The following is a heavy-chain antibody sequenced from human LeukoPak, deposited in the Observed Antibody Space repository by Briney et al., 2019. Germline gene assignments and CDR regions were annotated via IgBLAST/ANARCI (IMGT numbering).Heavy chain of an antibody. V-gene: IGHV3-30*18. Sequence: GRSLRLSCAASGFTFSSYVMHWVRQAPGKGLEWVAVISYDGSNKYYADSVKGRFTISRDNSKNTLYLQMNSLRAEDTAVYYCAKFSAGTFDYWGQGTLVTVSS. CDR1: GFTFSSYV. J-gene: IGHJ4*02. D-gene: IGHD1-26*01. CDR2: ISYDGSNK. CDR3: AKFSAGTFDY.